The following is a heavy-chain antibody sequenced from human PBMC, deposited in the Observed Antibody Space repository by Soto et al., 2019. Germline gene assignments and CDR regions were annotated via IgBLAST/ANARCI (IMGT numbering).Heavy chain of an antibody. D-gene: IGHD2-8*01. CDR3: ESWILYQWCMLKFDY. J-gene: IGHJ4*02. CDR1: GGSFSGYY. Sequence: ESLCLTGSVYGGSFSGYYWSWLRQPPGKGLEWIGEINHSGSTNYNPSLKSRVTISVDTSKNQFSLRLSSVTAADTAVYYCESWILYQWCMLKFDYWGQGTPVTVYS. V-gene: IGHV4-34*01. CDR2: INHSGST.